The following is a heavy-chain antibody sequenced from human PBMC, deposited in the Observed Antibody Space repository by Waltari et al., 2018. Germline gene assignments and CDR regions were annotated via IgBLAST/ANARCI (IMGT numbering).Heavy chain of an antibody. J-gene: IGHJ6*02. D-gene: IGHD2-15*01. CDR2: ITSDGTRT. V-gene: IGHV3-74*01. CDR1: GLTFSNYW. CDR3: ASHRPGGYGMDV. Sequence: VQLVESGGGLVQPGGSLRLSCEASGLTFSNYWMCWVRQVPGKGLVWVSTITSDGTRTRYADSVKGRFTISRDNAKNTLYLQTNSLRAEDTAVYYCASHRPGGYGMDVWGHGTTVTVSS.